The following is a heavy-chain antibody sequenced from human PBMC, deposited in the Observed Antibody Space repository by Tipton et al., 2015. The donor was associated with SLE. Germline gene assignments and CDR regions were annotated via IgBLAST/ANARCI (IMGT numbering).Heavy chain of an antibody. CDR2: IYYSGST. CDR1: GGSISSSSYY. J-gene: IGHJ3*02. Sequence: TLSLTCTVSGGSISSSSYYWGWIRQPPGKGLEWIGSIYYSGSTYYNPSLKSRVTISVDTSKNQFSLKLSSVTAADTAVYYCARDPRATVAYAFDIWGQGTMVTVSS. V-gene: IGHV4-39*07. D-gene: IGHD4-23*01. CDR3: ARDPRATVAYAFDI.